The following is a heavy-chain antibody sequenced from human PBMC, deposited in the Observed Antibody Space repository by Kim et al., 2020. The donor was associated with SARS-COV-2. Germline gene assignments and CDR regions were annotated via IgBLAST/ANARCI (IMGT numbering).Heavy chain of an antibody. J-gene: IGHJ5*02. CDR1: GGSISSYY. CDR3: ASELMAAGNWSEP. Sequence: SETLSLTCTVSGGSISSYYWSWIRQLPGKGLDGIGYIYYSGSTNYNPSLKSRVTITVDTSKNQIPLKLSFVTAADTAVYFCASELMAAGNWSEPWGQGTL. D-gene: IGHD6-25*01. CDR2: IYYSGST. V-gene: IGHV4-59*01.